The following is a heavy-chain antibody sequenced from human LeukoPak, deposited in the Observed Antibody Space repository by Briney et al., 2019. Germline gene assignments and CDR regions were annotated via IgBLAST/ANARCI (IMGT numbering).Heavy chain of an antibody. CDR2: KTGGGTST. Sequence: PGRTLRLSCVASVFTFSTYGMSGVPEAPGRGLEGVLGKTGGGTSTYYADSVKGRFAISRDNSKNTLYLQMNSLRAEDTAVYYCAKDGVLNSGNDGEFDPWGQGTLVTVSS. CDR1: VFTFSTYG. D-gene: IGHD1-1*01. V-gene: IGHV3-23*01. CDR3: AKDGVLNSGNDGEFDP. J-gene: IGHJ5*02.